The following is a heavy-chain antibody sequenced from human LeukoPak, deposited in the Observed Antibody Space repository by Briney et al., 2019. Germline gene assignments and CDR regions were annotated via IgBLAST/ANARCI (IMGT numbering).Heavy chain of an antibody. V-gene: IGHV3-30*02. CDR1: GFIFSDFG. Sequence: GGSLRLSCAASGFIFSDFGMLWVRQAPGKGLEWVSFIRSDGGEQFYADSVKGRFTISRDNSKNRLYLQMNSLRPEDTAVYYCAKDNGGYSYGTTYYFDYWGQGTLVTVSS. CDR2: IRSDGGEQ. J-gene: IGHJ4*02. D-gene: IGHD5-18*01. CDR3: AKDNGGYSYGTTYYFDY.